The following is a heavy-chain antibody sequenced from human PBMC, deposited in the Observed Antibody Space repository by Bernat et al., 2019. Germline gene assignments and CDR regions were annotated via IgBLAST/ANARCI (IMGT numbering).Heavy chain of an antibody. J-gene: IGHJ4*02. D-gene: IGHD2-15*01. V-gene: IGHV3-23*01. CDR1: GFTFSSYA. Sequence: EVQLLESGGGLVQPGGSLRLSCAASGFTFSSYAMSWVRQAPGKGLEWVSAISGSGGSTYYADSVKGRFTISRDNSKNTLYLQMNSLRAEDTAVYYCAKDQDYCSGGSCYSVDSLLWYYFDYWGQGTLVTVSS. CDR3: AKDQDYCSGGSCYSVDSLLWYYFDY. CDR2: ISGSGGST.